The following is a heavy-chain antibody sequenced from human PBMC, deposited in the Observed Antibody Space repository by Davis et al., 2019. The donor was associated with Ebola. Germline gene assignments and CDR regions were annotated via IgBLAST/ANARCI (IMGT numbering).Heavy chain of an antibody. CDR1: GYSFTDDG. CDR2: ISTYNGNT. D-gene: IGHD1-20*01. J-gene: IGHJ4*02. CDR3: ARDVSGITGPSEY. Sequence: AASVKVSCKASGYSFTDDGISWVRQAPGQGLEWMGWISTYNGNTNYAQKVQGRITMTTDTSTSTAYMELRSLRSDDTARYYCARDVSGITGPSEYWGQGTLVTVSS. V-gene: IGHV1-18*01.